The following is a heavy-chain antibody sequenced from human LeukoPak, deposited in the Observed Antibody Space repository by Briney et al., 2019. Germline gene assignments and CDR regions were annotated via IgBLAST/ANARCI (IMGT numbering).Heavy chain of an antibody. Sequence: GGSLRLSCAAPGFTFDVYSMNWVRQAPGKGLEWVSFIRSSRGYIFYADSMKGRFAISRDNAKNSLYLQMNSLRAEDTAIYYCTRDLRIAMIADAFDLWGQGTMVTVSS. CDR2: IRSSRGYI. V-gene: IGHV3-21*01. CDR3: TRDLRIAMIADAFDL. D-gene: IGHD3-22*01. J-gene: IGHJ3*01. CDR1: GFTFDVYS.